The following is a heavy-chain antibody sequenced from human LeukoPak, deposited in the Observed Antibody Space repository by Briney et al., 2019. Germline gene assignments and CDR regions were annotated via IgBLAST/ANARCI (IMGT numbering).Heavy chain of an antibody. CDR1: GFTFSNHW. V-gene: IGHV3-74*01. CDR3: VRDGVDTIPFDL. CDR2: INPGDGSTT. J-gene: IGHJ4*01. D-gene: IGHD3-3*01. Sequence: GGSLRLSRVASGFTFSNHWMNWVRQAPGKGLVWVSHINPGDGSTTDYADSVKGRFTVSRDNAKNTLYLQMSSLKDEDTAVYYCVRDGVDTIPFDLWGQGTLVTVSS.